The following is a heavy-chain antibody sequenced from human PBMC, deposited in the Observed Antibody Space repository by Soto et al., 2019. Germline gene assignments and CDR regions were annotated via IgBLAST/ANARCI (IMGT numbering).Heavy chain of an antibody. Sequence: SETLSLTCTVSGGSISSYYWSWIRQPPGKGLEWIGYIYYSGSTNYNPSLKSRVTISVDTSKNQFSLKLSSVTAADTAVYYCARWMDYYDSSGSEGDAFDIWGQGTMVTVSS. V-gene: IGHV4-59*01. J-gene: IGHJ3*02. D-gene: IGHD3-22*01. CDR2: IYYSGST. CDR3: ARWMDYYDSSGSEGDAFDI. CDR1: GGSISSYY.